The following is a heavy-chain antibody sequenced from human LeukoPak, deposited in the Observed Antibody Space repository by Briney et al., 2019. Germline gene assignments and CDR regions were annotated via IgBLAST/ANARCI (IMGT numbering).Heavy chain of an antibody. Sequence: GESLKISWKGSGYSVTSYWIGWRRQMPGKCLEWMGIIYPGDSDTRYSPSLQSQVTISADYSISTAYLQWRSLKAADAARYCCARRRVLGGVVPGPYYYYLDVWGKGTTVTVSS. CDR2: IYPGDSDT. D-gene: IGHD3-3*01. CDR1: GYSVTSYW. V-gene: IGHV5-51*01. CDR3: ARRRVLGGVVPGPYYYYLDV. J-gene: IGHJ6*03.